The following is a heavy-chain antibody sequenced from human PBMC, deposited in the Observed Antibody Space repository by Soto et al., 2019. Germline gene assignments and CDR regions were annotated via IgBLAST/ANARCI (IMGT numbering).Heavy chain of an antibody. D-gene: IGHD1-26*01. CDR2: IYSGGST. CDR1: GFTVSSNY. J-gene: IGHJ3*02. Sequence: PGGSLRLSCAASGFTVSSNYMSWVRQAPGKGLEWVSVIYSGGSTYYADSVKGRFTISRHNSKNTLYLQMNSLRAEDTAVYYCASAADVGATTYGAFDIWGQGTMVTVSS. CDR3: ASAADVGATTYGAFDI. V-gene: IGHV3-53*04.